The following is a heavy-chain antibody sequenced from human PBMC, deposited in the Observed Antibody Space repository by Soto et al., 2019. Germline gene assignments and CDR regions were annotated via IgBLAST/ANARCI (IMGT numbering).Heavy chain of an antibody. CDR1: GFTFRSYA. CDR2: IYFGGSET. Sequence: GGSLRLACAASGFTFRSYAMHWVRQAPGKGLEWVAIIYFGGSETYYADSVKGRFTISRDNSKNTLYLQMSRLRAEDTAVYYCARDQDRSPTRAFDIWGQGTMVTVSS. J-gene: IGHJ3*02. V-gene: IGHV3-33*08. D-gene: IGHD2-15*01. CDR3: ARDQDRSPTRAFDI.